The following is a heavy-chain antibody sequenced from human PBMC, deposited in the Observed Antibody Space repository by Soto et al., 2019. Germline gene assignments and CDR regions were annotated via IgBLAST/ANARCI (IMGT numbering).Heavy chain of an antibody. V-gene: IGHV4-34*01. CDR3: ARKGALYSGSYPKRGLPDY. J-gene: IGHJ4*02. Sequence: SETLSLTCAVYGGSFSGYYWSWIRQPPGKGLEWIGEINHSGSTNYNPSLKSRVTISVDTSKNQFSLKLSSVTAADTAVYYCARKGALYSGSYPKRGLPDYWGQGTLVTVSS. CDR2: INHSGST. CDR1: GGSFSGYY. D-gene: IGHD1-26*01.